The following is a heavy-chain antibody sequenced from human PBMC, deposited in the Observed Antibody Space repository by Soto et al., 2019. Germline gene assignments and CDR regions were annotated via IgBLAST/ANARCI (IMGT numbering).Heavy chain of an antibody. CDR2: MSPNSGNT. Sequence: GASVKVSCKASGYTFTSYDINWVRQATGQGLEWMGWMSPNSGNTGYAQKFQGRVTMTRNTSISTAYMELSSLRSEDTAMYYSARGSSHHVRGVIMKKKYWYFDLWGRATLFTVSS. V-gene: IGHV1-8*01. CDR1: GYTFTSYD. J-gene: IGHJ2*01. CDR3: ARGSSHHVRGVIMKKKYWYFDL. D-gene: IGHD3-10*02.